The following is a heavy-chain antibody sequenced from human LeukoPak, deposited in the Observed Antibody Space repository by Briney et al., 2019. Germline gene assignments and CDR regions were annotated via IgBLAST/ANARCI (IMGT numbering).Heavy chain of an antibody. D-gene: IGHD2/OR15-2a*01. CDR2: IYYSGST. J-gene: IGHJ6*02. Sequence: SETLSLTCTVSGGAINNYFWSWIRQPPGKGLEWIGYIYYSGSTNYNPSLKSRVTISVDTSKNQFSLKLNSVTAADTAVYYCARNRDYYYGMDVWGQGTTVTVSS. V-gene: IGHV4-59*01. CDR3: ARNRDYYYGMDV. CDR1: GGAINNYF.